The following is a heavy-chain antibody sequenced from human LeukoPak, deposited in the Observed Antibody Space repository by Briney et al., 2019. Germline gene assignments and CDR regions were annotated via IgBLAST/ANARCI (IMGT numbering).Heavy chain of an antibody. CDR1: GFTFSGYA. V-gene: IGHV3-23*01. J-gene: IGHJ4*02. CDR2: ITASGDYT. Sequence: GGSLRLSCAASGFTFSGYAMSWVSQAPGKGLEWVSAITASGDYTIYADSVKGRFTISRDNSKNTLYLQMNSLRAEDTAVFYCARRGGSGSLYYFDYWGQGTLVTVSS. D-gene: IGHD1-26*01. CDR3: ARRGGSGSLYYFDY.